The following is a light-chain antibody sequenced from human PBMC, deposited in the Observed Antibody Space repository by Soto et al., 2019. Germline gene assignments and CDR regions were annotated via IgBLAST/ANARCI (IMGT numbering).Light chain of an antibody. CDR1: QSVSSN. CDR3: QQDNNWPRT. J-gene: IGKJ1*01. V-gene: IGKV3-15*01. CDR2: DAS. Sequence: EIVMTQSPATLSVSPGERATLSCRASQSVSSNLAWYHQKPGQAPRLLIYDASTRAPGITARFSGSGSGTEFTLTVSSLQSEDFAVYYCQQDNNWPRTFGQGTKV.